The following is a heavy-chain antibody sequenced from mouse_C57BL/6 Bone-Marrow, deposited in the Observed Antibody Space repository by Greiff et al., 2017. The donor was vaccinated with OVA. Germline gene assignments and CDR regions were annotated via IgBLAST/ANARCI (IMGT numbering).Heavy chain of an antibody. CDR2: IDPEDGET. CDR1: GFNIKDYY. Sequence: EVQLQQSGAELVKPGASVKLSCTASGFNIKDYYMHWVQQRTEQGLEWIGRIDPEDGETKYAPKFKGKATITADTSPNTAYLQLSSLTSEDTAAYYYSRSKYYYGSSYDYWGQGTTLTVSS. D-gene: IGHD1-1*01. J-gene: IGHJ2*01. V-gene: IGHV14-2*01. CDR3: SRSKYYYGSSYDY.